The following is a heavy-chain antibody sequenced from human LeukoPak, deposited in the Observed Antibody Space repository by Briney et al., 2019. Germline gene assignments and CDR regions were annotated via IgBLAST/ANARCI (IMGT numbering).Heavy chain of an antibody. CDR1: GYTFTGHY. Sequence: GASVKVSCKASGYTFTGHYMHWVRQAPGQGLEWMGWINPNNGGTNYAQKFQGRVTMTRDTSISTAYMELSRLRSDDTAVYYCATPERGYSGYDFGSWGQGTLVTVSS. CDR2: INPNNGGT. D-gene: IGHD5-12*01. J-gene: IGHJ4*02. V-gene: IGHV1-2*02. CDR3: ATPERGYSGYDFGS.